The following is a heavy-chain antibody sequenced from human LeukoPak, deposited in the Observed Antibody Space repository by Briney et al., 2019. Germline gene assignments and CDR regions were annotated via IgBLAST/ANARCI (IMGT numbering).Heavy chain of an antibody. CDR3: ARASYAVWDTEYYFDY. Sequence: EASVKVSCKASGYTFINYGISWVRQAPGQGLEWMGWINTNTGNPTYAQGFTGRFVFSLDTSVSTAYLQISSLKAEDTAVYYCARASYAVWDTEYYFDYWGQGTLVTVSS. CDR1: GYTFINYG. V-gene: IGHV7-4-1*02. D-gene: IGHD3-16*01. J-gene: IGHJ4*02. CDR2: INTNTGNP.